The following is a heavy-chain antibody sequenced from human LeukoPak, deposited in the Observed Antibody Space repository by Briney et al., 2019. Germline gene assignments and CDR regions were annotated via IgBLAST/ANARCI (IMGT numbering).Heavy chain of an antibody. V-gene: IGHV4-59*01. CDR1: GGSISSYY. CDR3: ARDNSELWIDY. D-gene: IGHD1-7*01. CDR2: IYYSGST. Sequence: PSETLSLTCTVSGGSISSYYWSWIRQPPGKGLEWIGYIYYSGSTNYNSSLKSRVTISVDTSKNQFSLKLSSVTAADTAVYYCARDNSELWIDYWGQGTLVTVSS. J-gene: IGHJ4*02.